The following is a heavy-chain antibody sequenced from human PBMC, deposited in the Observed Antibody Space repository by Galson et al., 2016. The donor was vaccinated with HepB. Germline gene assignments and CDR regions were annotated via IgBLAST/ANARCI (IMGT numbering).Heavy chain of an antibody. D-gene: IGHD3-10*01. CDR1: GGSFSGYY. CDR3: ARDGPTYYYGSGHNWFDP. J-gene: IGHJ5*02. V-gene: IGHV4-34*01. CDR2: INHRGST. Sequence: SETLSLTCAVYGGSFSGYYWSWIRQPPGKGLEWIGEINHRGSTNYNPSLKSRFTISVDTSKNQFFLKLSSVTAADTAVYYCARDGPTYYYGSGHNWFDPWGQGTLVTVSS.